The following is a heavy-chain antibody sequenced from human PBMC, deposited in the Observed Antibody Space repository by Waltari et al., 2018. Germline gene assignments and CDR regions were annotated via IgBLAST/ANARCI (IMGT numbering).Heavy chain of an antibody. CDR3: ARDSMWLGIVAMDY. J-gene: IGHJ4*02. CDR2: ISAYNGNT. CDR1: GYTFTSIG. V-gene: IGHV1-18*01. Sequence: QVQLVQSGAEVKKPGASVKVSCKASGYTFTSIGISWVGTAPGQGLEWMGWISAYNGNTNYAQKLQGRVTMTTDTSTSTAYMELRSLRSDDTAVYYCARDSMWLGIVAMDYWGQGTLVTVSS. D-gene: IGHD5-12*01.